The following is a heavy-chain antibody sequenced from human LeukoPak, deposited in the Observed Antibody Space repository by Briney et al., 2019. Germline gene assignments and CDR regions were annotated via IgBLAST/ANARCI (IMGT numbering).Heavy chain of an antibody. Sequence: GGSLRLSCAASGFTFSSYAMHWVRQAPGKGLEWVSAISGSGGSTYYADSVKGRFTISRDNSKNTLYLQMNSLRAEDTAVYYCARQAEYYDFWSGYSPIPYFDYWGQGTLVTVSS. CDR2: ISGSGGST. V-gene: IGHV3-23*01. J-gene: IGHJ4*02. CDR1: GFTFSSYA. CDR3: ARQAEYYDFWSGYSPIPYFDY. D-gene: IGHD3-3*01.